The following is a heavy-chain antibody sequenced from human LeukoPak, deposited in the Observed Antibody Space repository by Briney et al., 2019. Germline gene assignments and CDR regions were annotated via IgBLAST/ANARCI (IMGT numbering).Heavy chain of an antibody. CDR2: ISYDGSNK. CDR3: ARDSLPEYYDSSGYYLPYFDY. J-gene: IGHJ4*02. CDR1: GFTVSSNY. V-gene: IGHV3-30-3*01. D-gene: IGHD3-22*01. Sequence: GGSLRLSCAASGFTVSSNYMSWVRQAPGKGLEWVAVISYDGSNKYYADSVKGRFTISRDNSKNTLYLQMNSLRAEDTAVYYCARDSLPEYYDSSGYYLPYFDYWGQGTLVTVSS.